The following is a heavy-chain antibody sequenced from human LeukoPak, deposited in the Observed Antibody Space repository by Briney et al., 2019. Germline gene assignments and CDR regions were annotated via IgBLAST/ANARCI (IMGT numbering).Heavy chain of an antibody. D-gene: IGHD1-7*01. CDR3: ASSGITGTTPSDY. CDR2: IIPILGIA. V-gene: IGHV1-69*04. J-gene: IGHJ4*02. Sequence: SVKVSCKASGGTFSSYAISWVRQAPGQGLEWMGRIIPILGIANYAQKFQGRVTITADKSTSTAYMELSSLRSEDTAVYYCASSGITGTTPSDYWGQGTLVTVSS. CDR1: GGTFSSYA.